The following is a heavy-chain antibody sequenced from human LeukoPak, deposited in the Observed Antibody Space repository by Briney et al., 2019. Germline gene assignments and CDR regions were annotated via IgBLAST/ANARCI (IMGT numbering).Heavy chain of an antibody. CDR3: AKDILKWSFDS. CDR2: ITYDAST. CDR1: GFTFSRNA. D-gene: IGHD2-15*01. J-gene: IGHJ4*02. V-gene: IGHV3-23*01. Sequence: GGSLRLSCAASGFTFSRNAMAWVRQAPGKGLEWVAAITYDASTRYADSVRGRITISRDNSKNTVSLQMSSLRAEDTAIYYCAKDILKWSFDSWGQGILVTVSS.